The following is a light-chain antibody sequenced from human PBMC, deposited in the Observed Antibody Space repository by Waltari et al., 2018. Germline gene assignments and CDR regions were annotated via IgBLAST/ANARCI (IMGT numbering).Light chain of an antibody. CDR3: QQRSNWPPLT. CDR2: DAS. CDR1: KSVSSY. J-gene: IGKJ4*01. V-gene: IGKV3-11*01. Sequence: EIVLTQSIATLFLSQGERATLSCRAIKSVSSYLAWYQQKPGQAPRILIYDASNRATGIPGRFSGSGSGTDFTLTISSLEPEDFAVYYCQQRSNWPPLTFGGGTKVEIK.